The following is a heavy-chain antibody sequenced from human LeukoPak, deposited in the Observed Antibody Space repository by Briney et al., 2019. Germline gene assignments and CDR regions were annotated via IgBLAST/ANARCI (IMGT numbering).Heavy chain of an antibody. CDR2: IYYSGNT. CDR1: SGSMSSRSYY. D-gene: IGHD6-19*01. V-gene: IGHV4-39*07. CDR3: ARAAGSGLIDY. J-gene: IGHJ4*02. Sequence: SETLSHTCTVSSGSMSSRSYYWGWIRQTPGKGLEWIGSIYYSGNTYYNPSLKSRVTISLDTSKNQFSLNLNSVTAADTALYFCARAAGSGLIDYWGQGILVIVSS.